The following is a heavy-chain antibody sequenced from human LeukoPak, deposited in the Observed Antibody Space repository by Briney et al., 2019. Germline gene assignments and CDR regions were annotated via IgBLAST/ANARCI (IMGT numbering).Heavy chain of an antibody. J-gene: IGHJ6*02. Sequence: GGSLRLSCAVSGFAFGSEAMSWVRQSPARGLEWVASISPGGGTTYYADYVKGRFTISRDNSKNTLYLQMNSLRAEDTAIYYCAKRGQWLLGFYYYYGLDVWGQGTTVTVSS. CDR2: ISPGGGTT. D-gene: IGHD6-19*01. CDR3: AKRGQWLLGFYYYYGLDV. CDR1: GFAFGSEA. V-gene: IGHV3-23*01.